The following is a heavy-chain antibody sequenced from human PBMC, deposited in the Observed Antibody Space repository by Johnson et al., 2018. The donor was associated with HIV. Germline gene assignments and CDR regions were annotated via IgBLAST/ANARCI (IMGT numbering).Heavy chain of an antibody. V-gene: IGHV3-30*02. D-gene: IGHD2-2*01. CDR3: AILPGEIAVVPAAMGYRNPGNLDAFDI. CDR2: IRYDGSNK. Sequence: VQLVESGGGVVQPGGSLRLSCAASGFTFSSYGMHWVRQAPGKGLEWVAFIRYDGSNKYYADSVKGRFTISRDNSTNTLYLQRNSLRGEDTAVYYCAILPGEIAVVPAAMGYRNPGNLDAFDIWGQGTMVTVSS. J-gene: IGHJ3*02. CDR1: GFTFSSYG.